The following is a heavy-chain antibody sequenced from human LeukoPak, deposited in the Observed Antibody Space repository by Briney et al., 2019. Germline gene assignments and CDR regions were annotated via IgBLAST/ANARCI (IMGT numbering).Heavy chain of an antibody. CDR1: GFTFSSYG. D-gene: IGHD3-22*01. V-gene: IGHV3-33*01. CDR3: ARVALGYYYDSSGYPDY. Sequence: GGSLRLSCAASGFTFSSYGMRWVRQAPGKGLEWVAVIWYDGSNKYYADSVKGRFTISRDNSKNTLYLQMNSLRAEDTAVYYCARVALGYYYDSSGYPDYWGQGTLVTVSS. CDR2: IWYDGSNK. J-gene: IGHJ4*02.